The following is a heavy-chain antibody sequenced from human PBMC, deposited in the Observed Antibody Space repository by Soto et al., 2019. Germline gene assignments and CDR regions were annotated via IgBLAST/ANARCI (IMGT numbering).Heavy chain of an antibody. V-gene: IGHV3-66*01. CDR1: GFTVSTNF. CDR3: ARARMQLWPNYYVAGLDV. D-gene: IGHD5-18*01. Sequence: EVQLVESGGGLVQPGGSLRLSCAASGFTVSTNFMTWVRQAPGKGLEWVSVIYRGGSTLYADSVKGRFTITRDSSNNTMYFQMNSLRVEDTAVYYCARARMQLWPNYYVAGLDVWGQGTTVTVSS. J-gene: IGHJ6*02. CDR2: IYRGGST.